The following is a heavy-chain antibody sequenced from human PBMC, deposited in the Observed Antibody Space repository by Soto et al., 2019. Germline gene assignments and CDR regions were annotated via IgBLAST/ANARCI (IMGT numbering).Heavy chain of an antibody. J-gene: IGHJ3*02. CDR2: ISGSGGST. CDR1: GFTFSSYA. Sequence: EEQLLESGGGLVQPGGSLRLSCAASGFTFSSYAMSWVRQAPGKGLEWVSAISGSGGSTYYAYSVKGRFTISRDNSKNPLYLQMNSLRAEDTAVYYCAKVARYDSSCDAFDIWGQGTMVTVAS. V-gene: IGHV3-23*01. CDR3: AKVARYDSSCDAFDI. D-gene: IGHD3-22*01.